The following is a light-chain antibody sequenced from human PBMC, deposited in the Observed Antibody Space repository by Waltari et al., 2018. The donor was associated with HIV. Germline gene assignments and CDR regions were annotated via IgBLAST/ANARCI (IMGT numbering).Light chain of an antibody. J-gene: IGKJ5*01. CDR2: LGS. CDR1: QSLLNSNGFNY. Sequence: DIVMTQSPLPLPVTPGGPASISCQSNQSLLNSNGFNYLDWYLQKPGQSTRLLIYLGSTRAPGVPDRFSGSGSGTDFTLKISRVEAEDVGVYYCMQALQTPLITFGQGTRLEIK. V-gene: IGKV2-28*01. CDR3: MQALQTPLIT.